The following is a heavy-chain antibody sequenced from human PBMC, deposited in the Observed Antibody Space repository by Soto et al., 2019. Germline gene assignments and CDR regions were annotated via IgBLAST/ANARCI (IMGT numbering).Heavy chain of an antibody. V-gene: IGHV3-23*01. Sequence: EVQLLESGGGLEQPGGSLRLSCAASGFTFSSYAMSWVRQAPGKGLEWVSAISGSGGSTYYADSVKGRFTISRDNSKNTLYLQMNSLRTEDTAVYYCAKGAPRGYSYGPLVVYWGQGTLVTVSS. D-gene: IGHD5-18*01. J-gene: IGHJ4*02. CDR1: GFTFSSYA. CDR3: AKGAPRGYSYGPLVVY. CDR2: ISGSGGST.